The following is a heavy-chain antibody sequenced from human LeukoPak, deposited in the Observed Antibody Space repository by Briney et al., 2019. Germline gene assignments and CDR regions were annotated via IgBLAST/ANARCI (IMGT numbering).Heavy chain of an antibody. CDR2: IKQDGSEK. J-gene: IGHJ4*02. Sequence: GGSLRLSCAASGFTFSSYWMSWVRQAPGKGLEWVANIKQDGSEKYYVHSVKGRFTISRDNAKNSLYLQMNSLRVEDTAVYYCARDPFGSGSFQPLHFDSWGQGTLVTVSS. CDR1: GFTFSSYW. D-gene: IGHD3-10*01. V-gene: IGHV3-7*01. CDR3: ARDPFGSGSFQPLHFDS.